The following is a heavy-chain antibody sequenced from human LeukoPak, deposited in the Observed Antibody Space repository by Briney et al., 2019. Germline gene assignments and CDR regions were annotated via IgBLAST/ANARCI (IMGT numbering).Heavy chain of an antibody. J-gene: IGHJ4*02. CDR3: AKGNAITPDY. CDR2: ITSDGSRT. Sequence: PGGSLRLSCAASGFTFSNYPMNWVRQAPGKGLEWVSAITSDGSRTYNADSVKGRFTISRDNSKNTLYLQMNGLRADDTAVYYCAKGNAITPDYWGQGTLITASS. V-gene: IGHV3-23*01. D-gene: IGHD1-14*01. CDR1: GFTFSNYP.